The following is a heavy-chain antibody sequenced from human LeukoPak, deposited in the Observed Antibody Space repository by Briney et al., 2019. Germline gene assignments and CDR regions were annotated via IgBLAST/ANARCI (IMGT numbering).Heavy chain of an antibody. CDR2: IYYSGST. D-gene: IGHD6-13*01. V-gene: IGHV4-39*07. CDR1: GGSISSSSYY. J-gene: IGHJ4*02. Sequence: SETLSLTCTVSGGSISSSSYYWGWIRQPPGTGLEWIGSIYYSGSTYYNPSLKSRVTISVDTSKNQFSLRLSSVNAADTAVYYCARDILATSIAAPYYWGQGTLVTIS. CDR3: ARDILATSIAAPYY.